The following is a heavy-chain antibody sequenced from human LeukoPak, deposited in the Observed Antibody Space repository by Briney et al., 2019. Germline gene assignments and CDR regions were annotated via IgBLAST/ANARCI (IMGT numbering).Heavy chain of an antibody. CDR3: ARGRGIVATIFDY. CDR1: GGTFNNYI. D-gene: IGHD5-12*01. CDR2: IVPIFGTA. J-gene: IGHJ4*02. V-gene: IGHV1-69*05. Sequence: GASVKVSCKASGGTFNNYISSWVRQAPGQGLEWMGGIVPIFGTANYAQDFQGRVTITTDESTSTAYMELSSLRSEDTAVYYCARGRGIVATIFDYWGQGTLVTVSS.